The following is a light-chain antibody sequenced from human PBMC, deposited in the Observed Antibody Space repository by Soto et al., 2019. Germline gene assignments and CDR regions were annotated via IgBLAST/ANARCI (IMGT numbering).Light chain of an antibody. CDR1: SNDIGAYDY. Sequence: QSVLTQPASVSGSPGQAVTISCTGTSNDIGAYDYVSWYQQHPGKAPKLIIYDVTYRLSGVSHRFSRSTSGSTASLTISGLQADDQADYYCYSYTISRMLRVFGTGTKVTV. V-gene: IGLV2-14*03. CDR2: DVT. CDR3: YSYTISRMLRV. J-gene: IGLJ1*01.